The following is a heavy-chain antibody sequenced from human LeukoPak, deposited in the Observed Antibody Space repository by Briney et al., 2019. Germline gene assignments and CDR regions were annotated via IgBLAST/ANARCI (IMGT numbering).Heavy chain of an antibody. J-gene: IGHJ4*02. Sequence: SETLSLTCTVSGGSISSYYWSWIRQPAGKGLEWVGRIYTSGSTNYNPSLKSRVTMSVDTSTNQLSLMLSSVTAADTAVYYCARHSNYYESGGPLDYWGQGTLVTVSS. V-gene: IGHV4-4*07. D-gene: IGHD3-22*01. CDR3: ARHSNYYESGGPLDY. CDR1: GGSISSYY. CDR2: IYTSGST.